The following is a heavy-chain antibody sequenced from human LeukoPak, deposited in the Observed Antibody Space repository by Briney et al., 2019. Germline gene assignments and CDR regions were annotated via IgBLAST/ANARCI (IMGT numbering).Heavy chain of an antibody. CDR2: FSCSGAGT. CDR3: VKGYSLAV. Sequence: GGSLRLSCAASGFTFSSSAMSWVRQAPGKGLEWVSGFSCSGAGTFYADSVKGRFTISRDNSKNTLYLQMNSLRADDTAVYYCVKGYSLAVWGQGTTVTVSS. CDR1: GFTFSSSA. J-gene: IGHJ6*02. V-gene: IGHV3-23*01.